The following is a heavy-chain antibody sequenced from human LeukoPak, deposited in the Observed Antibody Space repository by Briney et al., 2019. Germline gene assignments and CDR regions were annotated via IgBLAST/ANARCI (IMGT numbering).Heavy chain of an antibody. CDR3: ARKGYDGSGTYLDY. Sequence: GGSLIFSCAASGFTFDDYGMSRVPQAPGKGLKGGSGINWNGDRTAYADSVRGRFTISRDNATNSLYLRMNSLRAADTALYYCARKGYDGSGTYLDYWGQETLVTVSS. J-gene: IGHJ4*02. D-gene: IGHD3-10*01. CDR2: INWNGDRT. V-gene: IGHV3-20*04. CDR1: GFTFDDYG.